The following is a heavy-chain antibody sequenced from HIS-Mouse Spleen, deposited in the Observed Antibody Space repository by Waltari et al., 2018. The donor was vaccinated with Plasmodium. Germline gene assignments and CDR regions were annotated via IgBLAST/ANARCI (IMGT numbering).Heavy chain of an antibody. Sequence: QLQLQESGPGLVKPSETLSLTCTVSGGSISSRSYSWGWIRQPPGKGLEWIGSIYYSGSTYYNPSLKSRVTISVDTSKNQFSLKLSSVTAADTAVYYCARQLAYYDFWSGYSRGYYFDYWGQGTLVTVSS. J-gene: IGHJ4*02. D-gene: IGHD3-3*01. CDR3: ARQLAYYDFWSGYSRGYYFDY. CDR2: IYYSGST. CDR1: GGSISSRSYS. V-gene: IGHV4-39*01.